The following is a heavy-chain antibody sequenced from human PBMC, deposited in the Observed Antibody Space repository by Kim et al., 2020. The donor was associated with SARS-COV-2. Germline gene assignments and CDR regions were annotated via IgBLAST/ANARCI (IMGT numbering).Heavy chain of an antibody. Sequence: GGSLRLSCAASGFTFNSYWMSWVRQAPGKGLEWVANINQDGSEKYYVDSVKGRFTISRDNAKNSPYLQINSLRTEATAVYYGARDGHIGDNDKSYPHWG. J-gene: IGHJ1*01. CDR2: INQDGSEK. V-gene: IGHV3-7*03. D-gene: IGHD3-16*01. CDR1: GFTFNSYW. CDR3: ARDGHIGDNDKSYPH.